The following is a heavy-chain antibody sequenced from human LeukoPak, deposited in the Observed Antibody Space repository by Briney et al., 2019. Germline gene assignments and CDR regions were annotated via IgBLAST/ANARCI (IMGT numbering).Heavy chain of an antibody. CDR1: GFTFSSYW. CDR2: IKQDGSEK. D-gene: IGHD6-13*01. CDR3: ARESAAGTAWFDP. Sequence: LTGGSLRLSCAASGFTFSSYWMSWVRQAPGKGLEWVANIKQDGSEKYYVDSVKGRFTISRDNAKNSLYLQMNSLRAEDTAVYYCARESAAGTAWFDPWGQGTLVTVSS. J-gene: IGHJ5*02. V-gene: IGHV3-7*04.